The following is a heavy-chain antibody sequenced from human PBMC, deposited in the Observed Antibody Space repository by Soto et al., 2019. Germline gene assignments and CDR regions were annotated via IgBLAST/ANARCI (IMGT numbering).Heavy chain of an antibody. D-gene: IGHD3-22*01. CDR1: GGSISSGGYY. CDR3: ARGYDSSGYRGYYFDY. J-gene: IGHJ4*02. CDR2: IYYSGST. V-gene: IGHV4-31*03. Sequence: QVQLQESGPGLVKPSQTLSLTCTVSGGSISSGGYYWSWIRQHPGKGLEWIGYIYYSGSTYYNPSLTSRVTISVDTSKNPFSLKLSSVTAADTAVYYCARGYDSSGYRGYYFDYWGQGTLVTVSS.